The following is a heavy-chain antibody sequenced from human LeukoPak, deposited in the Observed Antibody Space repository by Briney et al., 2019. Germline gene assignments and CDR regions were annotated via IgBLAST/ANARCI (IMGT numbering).Heavy chain of an antibody. D-gene: IGHD3-3*01. CDR2: ISSSSSYI. CDR3: ARGEHRVLRFLEWFRDPQENWFDP. J-gene: IGHJ5*02. V-gene: IGHV3-21*01. CDR1: GFTFSSYW. Sequence: GGSLRLSCAASGFTFSSYWMSWVRQAPGKGLEWVSSISSSSSYIYYADSVKGRFTISRDNAKNSLYLQMNSLRAEDTAVYYCARGEHRVLRFLEWFRDPQENWFDPWGQGTLVTVSS.